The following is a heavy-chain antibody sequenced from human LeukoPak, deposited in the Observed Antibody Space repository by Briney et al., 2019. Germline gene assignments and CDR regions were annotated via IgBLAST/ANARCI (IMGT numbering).Heavy chain of an antibody. V-gene: IGHV3-66*02. D-gene: IGHD3-10*01. CDR1: GLTVSINY. CDR2: IYTDGRT. J-gene: IGHJ4*02. Sequence: TGGSLRPSCAASGLTVSINYMTWLRQAPEKGLKWVSVIYTDGRTYYADSVRGRFTISRDNSKNTVYLQMNTLTTEDTAVYYCARVDTGRGGGWVPFDYWGQGTPVTVSS. CDR3: ARVDTGRGGGWVPFDY.